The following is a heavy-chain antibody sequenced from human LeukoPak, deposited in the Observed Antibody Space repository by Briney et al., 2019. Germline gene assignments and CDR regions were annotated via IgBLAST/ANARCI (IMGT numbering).Heavy chain of an antibody. CDR2: IDPNSGDT. J-gene: IGHJ5*02. V-gene: IGHV1-2*02. D-gene: IGHD6-13*01. Sequence: ASVTVSRTASGYIFTNFYIHWVRQAPGPGLEWMGWIDPNSGDTHFAQKFQGRVTLTSDTAVSAAYMELSSLRSDDTAIYYCARDSGDSTWRSYNWFDLWGQGSLVTVAS. CDR3: ARDSGDSTWRSYNWFDL. CDR1: GYIFTNFY.